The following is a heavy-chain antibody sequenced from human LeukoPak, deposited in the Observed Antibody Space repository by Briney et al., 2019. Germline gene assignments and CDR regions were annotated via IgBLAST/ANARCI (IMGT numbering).Heavy chain of an antibody. V-gene: IGHV1-18*01. CDR3: ARDLGYCSGGSCYRNWFDP. CDR1: GGTFSSYA. J-gene: IGHJ5*02. Sequence: ASVKVSCKASGGTFSSYAISWVRQAPGQGLEWMGWISTYNAHTSYAQKLQGRVTMTTDTSTSTAYMELRSLRSDDTAVYYCARDLGYCSGGSCYRNWFDPWGQGTLVTVSS. D-gene: IGHD2-15*01. CDR2: ISTYNAHT.